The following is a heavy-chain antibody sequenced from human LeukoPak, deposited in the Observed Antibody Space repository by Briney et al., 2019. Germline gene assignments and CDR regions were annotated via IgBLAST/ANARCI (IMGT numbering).Heavy chain of an antibody. V-gene: IGHV3-64*01. CDR2: ISSNGGST. D-gene: IGHD3-9*01. J-gene: IGHJ4*02. CDR3: ARESRSLRYFDWLLSY. Sequence: GSLRLSCAASGFTFSSYAMHWVRQAPGKGLEYVSAISSNGGSTYYANSVKGRFTISRDNSKNTLYLQMGSLRAEDMAVYYCARESRSLRYFDWLLSYWGQGTLVTVSS. CDR1: GFTFSSYA.